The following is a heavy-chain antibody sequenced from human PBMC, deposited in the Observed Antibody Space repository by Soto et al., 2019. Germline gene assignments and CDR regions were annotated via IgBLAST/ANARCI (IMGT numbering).Heavy chain of an antibody. Sequence: DVPLLESGGGLVQPGGSLSLSCSASGFTFGAHALTWVRQAPGKGLEWLSGISGGGSGAYYAASVKGRFTVSRDNANNTLYLPMDNLRVEDTAAYYCAIDLWWHTHWGQGTLVTVSS. CDR1: GFTFGAHA. V-gene: IGHV3-23*01. CDR3: AIDLWWHTH. CDR2: ISGGGSGA. D-gene: IGHD2-15*01. J-gene: IGHJ4*02.